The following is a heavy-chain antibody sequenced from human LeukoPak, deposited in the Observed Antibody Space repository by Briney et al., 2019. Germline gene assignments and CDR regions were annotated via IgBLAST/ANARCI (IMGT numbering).Heavy chain of an antibody. J-gene: IGHJ5*02. D-gene: IGHD2-15*01. V-gene: IGHV4-61*02. CDR1: GGSISSGSYY. CDR2: IYTSGST. Sequence: PSETLSLTCTVSGGSISSGSYYWSWIRQPAGKGLEWIGRIYTSGSTNYNPSLKSRVTISVDTSKNQFSLKLSSVTAADTAVYYCARSFVVVVAATGTVDPWGQGTLVTVSS. CDR3: ARSFVVVVAATGTVDP.